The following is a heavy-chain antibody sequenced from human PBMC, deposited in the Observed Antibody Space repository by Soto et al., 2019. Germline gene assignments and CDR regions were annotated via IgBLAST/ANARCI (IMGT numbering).Heavy chain of an antibody. D-gene: IGHD3-3*01. J-gene: IGHJ5*02. CDR3: CTRITVFGLLIPPFDP. CDR1: GGSVNGYY. Sequence: SETLSLTCAVYGGSVNGYYWNRSRQPPGKGLEWIGEINHTGGTHYNPSPKSRVTMSVDTSKNQFSLRLSSVTAADTAIYYWCTRITVFGLLIPPFDPWGQGTQVTVSS. V-gene: IGHV4-34*01. CDR2: INHTGGT.